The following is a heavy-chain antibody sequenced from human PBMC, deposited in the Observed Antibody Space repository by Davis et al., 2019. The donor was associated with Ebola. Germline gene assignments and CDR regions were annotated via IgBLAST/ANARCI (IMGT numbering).Heavy chain of an antibody. CDR3: AKDTSNIWFDI. CDR1: GFTFDDYA. Sequence: GESLKISCAASGFTFDDYAMSWVRQAPGKGLEWVSTLVTSADTYYADSVKGRFTISRDNSKNTLYLQMNGLRVEDTAIYYCAKDTSNIWFDIWGQGTMVTVSS. V-gene: IGHV3-23*01. J-gene: IGHJ3*02. D-gene: IGHD1-26*01. CDR2: LVTSADT.